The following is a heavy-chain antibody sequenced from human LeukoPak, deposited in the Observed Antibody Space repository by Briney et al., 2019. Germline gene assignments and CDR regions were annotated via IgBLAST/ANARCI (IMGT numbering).Heavy chain of an antibody. Sequence: GGSLRLSCAASGFIFHTYNMKWVRLAPGKGLEWVSYISSSSSTIYYADSVKGRFTISRDNAKNSLYLQMDSLTDEDTAVYYCARDKGTEGLLPRGDWYFDLWGRGTLVTVSS. CDR1: GFIFHTYN. J-gene: IGHJ2*01. D-gene: IGHD3-3*01. CDR2: ISSSSSTI. V-gene: IGHV3-48*02. CDR3: ARDKGTEGLLPRGDWYFDL.